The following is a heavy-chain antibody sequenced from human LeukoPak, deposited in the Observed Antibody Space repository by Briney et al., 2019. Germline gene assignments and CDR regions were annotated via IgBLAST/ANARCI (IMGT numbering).Heavy chain of an antibody. V-gene: IGHV3-74*01. J-gene: IGHJ4*02. D-gene: IGHD6-19*01. Sequence: GGSLGLSCAASGFTFSSYWMHWVRQAPGKGLVWVSRINSDGSSTSYADSVKGRFTISRDNAKNTLYLQMNSLRAEDTAVYYCARDFKHSSGWFRYWGQGTLVTVSS. CDR3: ARDFKHSSGWFRY. CDR1: GFTFSSYW. CDR2: INSDGSST.